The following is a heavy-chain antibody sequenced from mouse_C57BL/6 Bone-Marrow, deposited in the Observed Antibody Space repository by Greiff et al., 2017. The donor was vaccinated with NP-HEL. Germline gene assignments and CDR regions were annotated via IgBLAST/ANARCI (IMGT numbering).Heavy chain of an antibody. V-gene: IGHV10-1*01. CDR3: VRHGQAWFAY. CDR2: IRSKSNNYAT. CDR1: GFSFTTYA. Sequence: EVKLMESGGGLVQPKGSLKLSCAASGFSFTTYAMNWVRQAPGKGLEWVARIRSKSNNYATYYADSVKDRFTISRDDSESMLYLQMNNLKTEDTAMYYCVRHGQAWFAYWGQGTLVTVSA. J-gene: IGHJ3*01.